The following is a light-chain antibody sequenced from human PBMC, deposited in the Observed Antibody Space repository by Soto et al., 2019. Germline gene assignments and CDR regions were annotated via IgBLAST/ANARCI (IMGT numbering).Light chain of an antibody. CDR1: QSLLHSNGYNY. Sequence: DIVMTQSPLSLPVTPGEPASISCRSSQSLLHSNGYNYLDWYLQKPGQSPQLLIYLGSNRASGVPDRFSGSGSGTDFTLKISRVEAEDVGVYYSMQALQTPPTFGQGTKV. J-gene: IGKJ1*01. CDR3: MQALQTPPT. CDR2: LGS. V-gene: IGKV2-28*01.